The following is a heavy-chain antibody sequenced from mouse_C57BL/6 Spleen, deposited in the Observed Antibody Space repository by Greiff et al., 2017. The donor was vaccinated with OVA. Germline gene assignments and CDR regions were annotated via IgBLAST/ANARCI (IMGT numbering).Heavy chain of an antibody. J-gene: IGHJ4*01. D-gene: IGHD2-1*01. CDR3: ASRGYGNYDAMDY. CDR2: IYPGDGDT. V-gene: IGHV1-82*01. CDR1: GYAFSSSW. Sequence: QVHVKQSGPELVKPGASVKISCKASGYAFSSSWMNWVKQRPGKGLEWIGRIYPGDGDTNYNGKFKGKATLTADKSSSTAYMQLSSLTSEDSAVYFCASRGYGNYDAMDYWGQGTSVTVSS.